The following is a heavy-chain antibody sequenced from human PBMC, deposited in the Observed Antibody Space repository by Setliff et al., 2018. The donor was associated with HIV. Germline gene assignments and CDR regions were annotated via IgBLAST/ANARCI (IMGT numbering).Heavy chain of an antibody. Sequence: GGSLRLSCAASGLTFSSYWMGWVRQAPGKGLEWVANTNEDGSEQYYVDSVKGRFTISRDNARNSLYLQMNSLRAEDTALYYCARDIPFGDLLMLQAYMDVWGKGTTVTVSS. V-gene: IGHV3-7*03. J-gene: IGHJ6*04. D-gene: IGHD3-10*01. CDR2: TNEDGSEQ. CDR3: ARDIPFGDLLMLQAYMDV. CDR1: GLTFSSYW.